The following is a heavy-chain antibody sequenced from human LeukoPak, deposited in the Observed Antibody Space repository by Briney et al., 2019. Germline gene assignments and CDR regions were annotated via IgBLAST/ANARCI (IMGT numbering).Heavy chain of an antibody. CDR3: ARDRVSGYDPYYFDY. J-gene: IGHJ4*02. Sequence: VGSLRLSREASGFAFSSYGMHCVRQAPGKRLEWVAVICYYASKNYYADSVKGRFTISRDNSKNTLYLQMNSLRAEDTAVYYCARDRVSGYDPYYFDYWGQGTLVTVSS. D-gene: IGHD5-12*01. CDR2: ICYYASKN. V-gene: IGHV3-33*01. CDR1: GFAFSSYG.